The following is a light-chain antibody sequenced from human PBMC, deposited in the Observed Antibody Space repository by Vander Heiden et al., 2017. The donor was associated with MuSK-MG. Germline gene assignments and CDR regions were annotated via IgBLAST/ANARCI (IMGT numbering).Light chain of an antibody. V-gene: IGKV3-15*01. J-gene: IGKJ1*01. CDR1: QSVSNN. Sequence: IVMTQSPATLSVSPGERATLSCRASQSVSNNLAWYQHKPGQAPRLLIYGASTRATGIPTRFSGSGSGTEFSLIISSLQSEDFAVYYCQQYNNGPPWTFGQGTKVEI. CDR2: GAS. CDR3: QQYNNGPPWT.